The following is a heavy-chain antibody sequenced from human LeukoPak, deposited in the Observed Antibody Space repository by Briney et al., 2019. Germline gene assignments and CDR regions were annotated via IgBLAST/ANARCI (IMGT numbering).Heavy chain of an antibody. Sequence: SVKVSCKASEGTFSSYAISWVRQAPGQGLEWMGGIIPIFGTANYAQRFQGRVTITADESTSTAYMELSSLRSEDTAVYYCASQGWPTILGAFDIWGQGTMVTVSS. D-gene: IGHD5-24*01. CDR3: ASQGWPTILGAFDI. V-gene: IGHV1-69*01. CDR1: EGTFSSYA. CDR2: IIPIFGTA. J-gene: IGHJ3*02.